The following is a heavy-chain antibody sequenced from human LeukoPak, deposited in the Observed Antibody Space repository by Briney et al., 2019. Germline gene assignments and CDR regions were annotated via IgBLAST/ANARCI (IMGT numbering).Heavy chain of an antibody. CDR3: AREFSGTSIAARVFDS. CDR2: IHTSGST. J-gene: IGHJ4*02. Sequence: SETLPLTCTVSGGSITSYYWTYIRQPAGKGLEWIGRIHTSGSTNYNPSLKSRVTVSVDTSKNQFSLNLSSVTAADTAMYYCAREFSGTSIAARVFDSWGQGTLVTVSS. V-gene: IGHV4-4*07. CDR1: GGSITSYY. D-gene: IGHD6-6*01.